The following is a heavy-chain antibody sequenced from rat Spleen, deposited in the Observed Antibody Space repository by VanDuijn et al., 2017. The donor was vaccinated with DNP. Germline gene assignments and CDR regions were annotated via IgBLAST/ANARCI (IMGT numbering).Heavy chain of an antibody. CDR3: ARRLFNYGSNGHWHVDF. V-gene: IGHV5S10*01. Sequence: EVQLVESGGGLVQPGRSLKLSCAASGFTFSDYNMAWVRQAPKKGLEWVATIIYDGSRTYYRDSVKGRFTISRDNAKSTLYLQMDSLRSEDTATYYCARRLFNYGSNGHWHVDFWGPGTMVTVSS. CDR1: GFTFSDYN. CDR2: IIYDGSRT. D-gene: IGHD1-3*01. J-gene: IGHJ1*01.